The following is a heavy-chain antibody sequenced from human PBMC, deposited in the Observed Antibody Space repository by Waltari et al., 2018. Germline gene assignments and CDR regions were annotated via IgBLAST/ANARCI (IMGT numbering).Heavy chain of an antibody. D-gene: IGHD2-2*01. CDR1: GGSISSYY. J-gene: IGHJ3*02. V-gene: IGHV4-59*01. CDR3: AREDCSSTSCPNPHAFDI. CDR2: IYYSGST. Sequence: QVQLQESGPGLVKPSETLSLTCTVSGGSISSYYWSWIRQPPGKGLEWIGYIYYSGSTNYNPSLKSRVTISVDSSKNQFSLKLSSVTAADTAVYYCAREDCSSTSCPNPHAFDIWGQGTMVTVSS.